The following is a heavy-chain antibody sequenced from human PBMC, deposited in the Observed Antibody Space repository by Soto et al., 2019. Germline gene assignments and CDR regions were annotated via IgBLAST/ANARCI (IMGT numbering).Heavy chain of an antibody. CDR1: GFTLGDYV. V-gene: IGHV3-49*04. D-gene: IGHD3-10*01. CDR3: SRSRPDSTFGYYFGLDV. CDR2: IRSKGYGGTT. Sequence: EMQLVESGGGLVQPGRSLRLSCIASGFTLGDYVMSWVRQAPGKGLEWVGFIRSKGYGGTTEYAASVKGRFTISRDYSKSIAYLQRNSLKTEDTAVYYCSRSRPDSTFGYYFGLDVWGQGTKVTVSS. J-gene: IGHJ6*02.